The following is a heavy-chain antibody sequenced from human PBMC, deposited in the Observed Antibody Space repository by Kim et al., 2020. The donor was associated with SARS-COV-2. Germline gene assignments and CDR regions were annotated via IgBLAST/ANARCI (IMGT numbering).Heavy chain of an antibody. CDR3: GRDGPMGGDTVDY. Sequence: YADSVTGRYTISRDNAKNTLYLQMSSLRAEDTAVYYCGRDGPMGGDTVDYWGQGTLVTVSS. V-gene: IGHV3-74*01. J-gene: IGHJ4*02. D-gene: IGHD3-16*01.